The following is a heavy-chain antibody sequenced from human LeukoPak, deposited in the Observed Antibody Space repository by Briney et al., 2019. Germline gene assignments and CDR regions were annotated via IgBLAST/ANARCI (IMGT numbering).Heavy chain of an antibody. CDR2: ISSSGSTI. V-gene: IGHV3-11*01. CDR1: GFTFSDYY. D-gene: IGHD3-16*01. Sequence: SGGSLRLFCAASGFTFSDYYMSWIRQAPGKGLEWVSYISSSGSTIYYADSVKGRFTISRDNAKNSLYLQMNSLRAEDTAVYYCARMWARGGRSKWYFDYWGQGTLVTVSS. J-gene: IGHJ4*02. CDR3: ARMWARGGRSKWYFDY.